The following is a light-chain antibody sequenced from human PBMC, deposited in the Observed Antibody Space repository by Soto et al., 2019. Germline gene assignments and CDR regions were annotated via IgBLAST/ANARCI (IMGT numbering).Light chain of an antibody. Sequence: QSALTQPRSVYGSPGQSVTISCTGSRSDVGGYKYVSWYQKFPGKAPKLIIYDVAKRPSGVPGRFSGSKSGNTASLTISGLQAEDEGDYYCCSYGGGRTPLGFGGGTKVTVL. CDR2: DVA. J-gene: IGLJ2*01. CDR1: RSDVGGYKY. V-gene: IGLV2-11*01. CDR3: CSYGGGRTPLG.